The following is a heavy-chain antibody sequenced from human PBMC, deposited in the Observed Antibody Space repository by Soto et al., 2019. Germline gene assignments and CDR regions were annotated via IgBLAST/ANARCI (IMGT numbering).Heavy chain of an antibody. CDR2: INPHGGGA. D-gene: IGHD2-8*01. V-gene: IGHV1-2*02. Sequence: QVQLVQSGAEVKKPGASVKVSCKASGYAFGAYYIYWVRQAPGQGLEWMGYINPHGGGARYVQEFRDRLTITTDTPKDTAYMELGSRTSDDTAIYYCAKDRVRTPNGADSFDVWGQGTSVTVS. CDR1: GYAFGAYY. CDR3: AKDRVRTPNGADSFDV. J-gene: IGHJ3*01.